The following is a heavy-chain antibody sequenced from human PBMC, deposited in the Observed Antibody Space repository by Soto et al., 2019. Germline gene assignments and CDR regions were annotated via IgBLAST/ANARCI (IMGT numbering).Heavy chain of an antibody. D-gene: IGHD1-26*01. CDR1: GGSISSSNC. V-gene: IGHV4-4*02. CDR2: IYHSGST. J-gene: IGHJ6*02. Sequence: QVQLQESGPGLVKPSGTLSLTCAVSGGSISSSNCWSWVRQPPGKGLEWIGEIYHSGSTNYNPSLKSRVTLSVDXXKNQFSLKLSSVTAADTAVYYCARVSGSYYYGMDVWGQGTTVTVSS. CDR3: ARVSGSYYYGMDV.